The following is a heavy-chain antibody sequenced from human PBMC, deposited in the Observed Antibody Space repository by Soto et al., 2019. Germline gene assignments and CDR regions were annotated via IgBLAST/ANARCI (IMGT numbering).Heavy chain of an antibody. Sequence: QVQLVQSGAEVKKPGASVKVTCKATGYTFTDYYIHWVRQAPGQGLAWMGWINPDRGDTNHAQRFQGWVTMIRDTSISTAYRELIRLKDDDTAVYYCARGDRVLVPSVSYYYMDVWGKGTTVTVSS. V-gene: IGHV1-2*04. CDR1: GYTFTDYY. D-gene: IGHD5-18*01. CDR3: ARGDRVLVPSVSYYYMDV. J-gene: IGHJ6*03. CDR2: INPDRGDT.